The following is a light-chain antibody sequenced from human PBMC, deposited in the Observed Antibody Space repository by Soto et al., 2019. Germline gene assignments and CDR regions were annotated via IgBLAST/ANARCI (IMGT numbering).Light chain of an antibody. CDR1: SSNLGAGYD. J-gene: IGLJ2*01. Sequence: QSVLTQPPSVSGAPGQRVTLSCTGSSSNLGAGYDVHWYQHLPGTAPKLLIYGNNNRPSGVPDRFSGSKSGTSASLAITGLQAEDEADYYCQSYDSSLTVVFGGGTKLTVL. CDR3: QSYDSSLTVV. V-gene: IGLV1-40*01. CDR2: GNN.